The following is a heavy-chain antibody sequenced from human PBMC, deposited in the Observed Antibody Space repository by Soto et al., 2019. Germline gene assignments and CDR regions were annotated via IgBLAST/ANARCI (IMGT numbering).Heavy chain of an antibody. V-gene: IGHV4-30-4*01. J-gene: IGHJ4*02. CDR2: ISNSGST. CDR3: ATESGSTYGYFDH. CDR1: GGSVTSDEDY. Sequence: SKTLSLTCTVSGGSVTSDEDYWTWIRQSPGKGLEWIGYISNSGSTGYNPSLKTRLSMSVDRSKNQFTLRLTSVTAADTAVYFCATESGSTYGYFDHWGQGTQVTVSS. D-gene: IGHD5-18*01.